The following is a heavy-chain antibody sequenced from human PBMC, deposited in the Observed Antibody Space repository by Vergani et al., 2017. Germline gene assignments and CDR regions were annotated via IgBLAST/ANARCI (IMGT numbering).Heavy chain of an antibody. CDR1: GFTFDDYA. CDR2: ISWNSGSI. CDR3: ARGMIVVVDRRAGIMDV. Sequence: EVQLVESGGGLVQPGRSLRLSCAASGFTFDDYAMHWVRQAPGKGLEWVSGISWNSGSIGYADSVKGRFTISRDNAKNSLYLQMNSLRAEDTAVYYCARGMIVVVDRRAGIMDVWGQGTTVTVSS. J-gene: IGHJ6*02. V-gene: IGHV3-9*01. D-gene: IGHD3-22*01.